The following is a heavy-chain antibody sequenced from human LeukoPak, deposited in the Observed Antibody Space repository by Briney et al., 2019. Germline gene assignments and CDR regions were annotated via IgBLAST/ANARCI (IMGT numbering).Heavy chain of an antibody. CDR1: GFTFSCYA. Sequence: GGSLRLSCAASGFTFSCYAMSWVRQAPGKGLEWVSAISGSGGSTYYADSVKGRFTISRDNSKNTLYLQMNSLRAEDTAVYYCAKESIFGATYYYYMDVWGKGTTVTVSS. D-gene: IGHD3-3*01. J-gene: IGHJ6*03. CDR2: ISGSGGST. CDR3: AKESIFGATYYYYMDV. V-gene: IGHV3-23*01.